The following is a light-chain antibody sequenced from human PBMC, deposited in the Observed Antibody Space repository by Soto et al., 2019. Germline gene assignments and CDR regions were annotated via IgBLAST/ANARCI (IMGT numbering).Light chain of an antibody. J-gene: IGKJ1*01. CDR1: QTIYSN. CDR2: RAS. Sequence: IVMTQSPATLSVSPGERATLSCRAGQTIYSNVAWYQQSPGQAPRLLIYRASTRATGVPARFSGSGSGTEFTLTISSLQSEDFARYYCQQYPNLWTFGQGTKVELQ. V-gene: IGKV3-15*01. CDR3: QQYPNLWT.